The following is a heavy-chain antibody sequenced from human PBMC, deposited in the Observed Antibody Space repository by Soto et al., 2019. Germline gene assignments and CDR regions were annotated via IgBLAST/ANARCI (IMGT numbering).Heavy chain of an antibody. J-gene: IGHJ4*02. D-gene: IGHD3-22*01. Sequence: LRLSCAASGFTFEDHTMHWVRQAPGKGLEWVSLISWDGDSAYYADSVKGRFTTSRDNSKNSLYLQMNSLRTEDTALYYCAKGFYYYDSSGHPPDYWGQGTLVTVSS. CDR3: AKGFYYYDSSGHPPDY. CDR2: ISWDGDSA. V-gene: IGHV3-43*01. CDR1: GFTFEDHT.